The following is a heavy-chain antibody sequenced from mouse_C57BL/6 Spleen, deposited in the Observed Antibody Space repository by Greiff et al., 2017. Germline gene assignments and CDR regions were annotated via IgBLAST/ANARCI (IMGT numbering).Heavy chain of an antibody. V-gene: IGHV2-9-1*01. D-gene: IGHD1-1*01. Sequence: VKLMESGPGLVAPSQSLSITCTVSGFSLTSYAISWVRQPPGKGLAWLGVIWTGGGTNYNSALKSRLSISKDNSKSQVFLKMNSLQTDDTARYYCARGGYYYGSSYVPFAYWGQGTLVTVSA. J-gene: IGHJ3*01. CDR3: ARGGYYYGSSYVPFAY. CDR2: IWTGGGT. CDR1: GFSLTSYA.